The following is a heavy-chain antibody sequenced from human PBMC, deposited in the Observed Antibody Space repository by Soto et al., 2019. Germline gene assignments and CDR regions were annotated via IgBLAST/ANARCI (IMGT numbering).Heavy chain of an antibody. CDR1: GGSISSGAYY. D-gene: IGHD3-16*01. Sequence: QVQLQESGPGLVKPSQTLSLTCTVSGGSISSGAYYWSWIRQHPGKGLEWIGYIYYSGNTYYNPSLKSRVTISVDTPKNQVSLKLSSVTAADTAVYYCARVGLRLGDYFDYWGQGTLVSVSS. CDR2: IYYSGNT. V-gene: IGHV4-31*03. J-gene: IGHJ4*02. CDR3: ARVGLRLGDYFDY.